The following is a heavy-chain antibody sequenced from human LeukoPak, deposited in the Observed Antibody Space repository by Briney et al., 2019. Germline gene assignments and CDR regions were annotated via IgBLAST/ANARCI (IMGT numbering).Heavy chain of an antibody. D-gene: IGHD3-22*01. V-gene: IGHV4-34*01. CDR2: INHSGST. CDR3: ARCYYYDSSGYYFAHIFDY. J-gene: IGHJ4*02. CDR1: GGSFSGYY. Sequence: SETLSLTCAVYGGSFSGYYWSWIRQPPGKGLEWIGEINHSGSTNYNPSLKSRVTISADTSKNQFSLKLSSVTAADTAVYYCARCYYYDSSGYYFAHIFDYWGQGTLVTVSS.